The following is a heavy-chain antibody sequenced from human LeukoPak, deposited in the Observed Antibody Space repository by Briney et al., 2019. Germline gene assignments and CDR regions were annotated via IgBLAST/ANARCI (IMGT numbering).Heavy chain of an antibody. V-gene: IGHV1-18*04. J-gene: IGHJ3*02. D-gene: IGHD4-17*01. CDR3: ARYSDTDYGDPGDAFDI. CDR1: GYTFTGYY. Sequence: ASVKVSCKASGYTFTGYYMHWVRQAPGQGREWMGWISAYNGNTNYAQKLQGRVTMTTDTSTSTAYMELRSLRSDDTAVYYCARYSDTDYGDPGDAFDIWGQGTMVTVSS. CDR2: ISAYNGNT.